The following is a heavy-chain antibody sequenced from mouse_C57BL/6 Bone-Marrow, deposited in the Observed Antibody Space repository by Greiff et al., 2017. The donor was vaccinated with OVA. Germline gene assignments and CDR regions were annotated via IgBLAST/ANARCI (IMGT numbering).Heavy chain of an antibody. J-gene: IGHJ4*01. CDR3: ARGSKGYAMDY. V-gene: IGHV1-55*01. D-gene: IGHD2-5*01. Sequence: QVQLQQPGAELVKPGASVKMSCKASGYTFTSYWITWVKQRPGQGLEWIGDIYPGSGSTNYNEKFKSEATLTVDTSSSTAYMQLSSLTSEDSAVYYCARGSKGYAMDYWGQGTSVTVSS. CDR2: IYPGSGST. CDR1: GYTFTSYW.